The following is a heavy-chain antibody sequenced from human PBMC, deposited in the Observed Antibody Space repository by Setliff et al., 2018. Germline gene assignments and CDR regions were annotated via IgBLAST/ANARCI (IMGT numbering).Heavy chain of an antibody. CDR1: GGSISSGSYH. CDR2: LHTSGST. CDR3: ARDNPILGATDY. V-gene: IGHV4-61*02. J-gene: IGHJ4*02. D-gene: IGHD1-26*01. Sequence: SETLSLTCALSGGSISSGSYHWSWIRQPAGQGLEWVGRLHTSGSTNYNPFLKGRVTISVDTSRNQFSLNLTSVTAADTALYFCARDNPILGATDYWGQGALVTVSS.